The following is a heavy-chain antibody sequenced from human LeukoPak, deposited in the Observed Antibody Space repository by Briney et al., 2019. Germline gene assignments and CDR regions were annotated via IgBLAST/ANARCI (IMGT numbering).Heavy chain of an antibody. Sequence: GGSLRLSCAASGFTFSSYAMSWVRQAPGKGLEWVSAISGGGGSTYYADSVRGRFTISRDNSKNTLYLQMNSLRAEDTAVYYCAKWPSIAVAGTSLGGYWGQGTLVTVSS. J-gene: IGHJ4*02. CDR2: ISGGGGST. D-gene: IGHD6-19*01. V-gene: IGHV3-23*01. CDR3: AKWPSIAVAGTSLGGY. CDR1: GFTFSSYA.